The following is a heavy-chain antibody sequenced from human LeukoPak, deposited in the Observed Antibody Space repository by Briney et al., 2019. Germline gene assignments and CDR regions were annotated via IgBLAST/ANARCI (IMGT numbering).Heavy chain of an antibody. CDR1: GGSISSSTYY. V-gene: IGHV4-39*07. D-gene: IGHD6-6*01. Sequence: PSETLSLTCSVSGGSISSSTYYWAWIRQPPGKGLEWIGSIYYSGSTYYNPSLKSRVTISVDTSKNQFSLRLSSVTAADTAVYYCARDWGVSARPGYMDVWGKGTTVTVSS. CDR2: IYYSGST. J-gene: IGHJ6*03. CDR3: ARDWGVSARPGYMDV.